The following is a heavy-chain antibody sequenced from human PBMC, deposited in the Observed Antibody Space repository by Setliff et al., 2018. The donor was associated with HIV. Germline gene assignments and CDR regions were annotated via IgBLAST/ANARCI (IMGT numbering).Heavy chain of an antibody. CDR2: MSYSGSA. CDR1: GGSISSRDYY. D-gene: IGHD3-9*01. Sequence: SETLSLTCTVSGGSISSRDYYWGWIRQPPGKGLEWIGSMSYSGSAYYNPSLKSRVTISVDTSKSQFSLRLSSVTTADTAVYYCARQRDFDWLLQNYYYMDVWGKGATVTVSS. V-gene: IGHV4-39*01. CDR3: ARQRDFDWLLQNYYYMDV. J-gene: IGHJ6*03.